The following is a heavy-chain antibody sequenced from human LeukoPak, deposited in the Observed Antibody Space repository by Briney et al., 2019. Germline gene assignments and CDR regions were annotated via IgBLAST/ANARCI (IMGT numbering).Heavy chain of an antibody. D-gene: IGHD3-9*01. V-gene: IGHV1-69*04. CDR1: GGTFSSYA. Sequence: ASVKVSCKASGGTFSSYAISWVRQAPGQGLEWMGRIIVTPGTANYAQKFQGRVAITADNSTRIAYMELSSLTSEDTAVYYCARAVDDALAGYYWGDWFDPWGQGTLVTVSS. J-gene: IGHJ5*02. CDR2: IIVTPGTA. CDR3: ARAVDDALAGYYWGDWFDP.